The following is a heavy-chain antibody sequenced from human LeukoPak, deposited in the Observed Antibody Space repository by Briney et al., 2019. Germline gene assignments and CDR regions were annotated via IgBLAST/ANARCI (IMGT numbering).Heavy chain of an antibody. CDR3: ARDSSEFRSLIPH. CDR1: GGTFSSHA. V-gene: IGHV1-69*13. J-gene: IGHJ1*01. CDR2: IIPIFGTA. D-gene: IGHD2-21*01. Sequence: SVKVSCKASGGTFSSHAISWVRQAPGQGLEWMGGIIPIFGTAKYAQKFQGRVTITADESTTTAYMELYSLRSEDTAVYYCARDSSEFRSLIPHWGQGTLVTVSS.